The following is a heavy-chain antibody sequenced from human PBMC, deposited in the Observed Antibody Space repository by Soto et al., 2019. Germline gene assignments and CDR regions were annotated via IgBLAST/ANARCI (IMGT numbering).Heavy chain of an antibody. CDR3: ARYGVCGGDCYSVDY. V-gene: IGHV4-59*01. D-gene: IGHD2-21*02. Sequence: SETLSLTCTVSGGSISSYYWSWIRQPPGKGLEWIGYIYYSGSTNYNPSLKSRVTISVDTSKNQFSLKLSSVTAADTAVYYCARYGVCGGDCYSVDYWGQGTLVTVSS. CDR2: IYYSGST. CDR1: GGSISSYY. J-gene: IGHJ4*02.